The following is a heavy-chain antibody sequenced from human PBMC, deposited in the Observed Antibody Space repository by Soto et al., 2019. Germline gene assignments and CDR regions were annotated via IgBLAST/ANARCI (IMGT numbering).Heavy chain of an antibody. D-gene: IGHD5-12*01. CDR2: IIPIFGTA. CDR3: ARGWLQLTPTMSRFDY. CDR1: GGTFSSYA. V-gene: IGHV1-69*05. J-gene: IGHJ4*02. Sequence: QVQLVQSGAEVKKPGSSVKVSCKASGGTFSSYAISWVRQAPGQGLEWMGGIIPIFGTANYAQKFQGRVTITXXEXTXXAYMELSSLRSEDTAVYYCARGWLQLTPTMSRFDYWGQGTLVTVSS.